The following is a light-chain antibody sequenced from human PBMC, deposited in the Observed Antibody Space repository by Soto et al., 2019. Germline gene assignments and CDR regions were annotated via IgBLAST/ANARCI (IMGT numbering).Light chain of an antibody. CDR2: GAS. CDR1: QSVSSSY. V-gene: IGKV3-20*01. J-gene: IGKJ1*01. Sequence: EIVLTQSPGTLSLSPGERATLSCRASQSVSSSYLAWYQQKPGQAPRLLIYGASSRATGIPDMFSGSGSETDFTITISRLEPEDFAVYYCQQYGSSSCTFGQGTKVEIK. CDR3: QQYGSSSCT.